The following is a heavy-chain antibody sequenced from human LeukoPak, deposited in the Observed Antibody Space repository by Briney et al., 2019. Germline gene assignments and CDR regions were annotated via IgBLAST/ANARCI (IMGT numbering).Heavy chain of an antibody. CDR2: IRSKANRYAT. Sequence: GGSLRLSCAASGFTSSASVMYWVRQAPGKGLEWVGRIRSKANRYATAYTASVKGRFTISRDDSMNTAYLQMNSLKAEDTAVYYCTRSGIFYYGMDVWGQGTTATVSS. D-gene: IGHD3-10*01. J-gene: IGHJ6*02. CDR3: TRSGIFYYGMDV. V-gene: IGHV3-73*01. CDR1: GFTSSASV.